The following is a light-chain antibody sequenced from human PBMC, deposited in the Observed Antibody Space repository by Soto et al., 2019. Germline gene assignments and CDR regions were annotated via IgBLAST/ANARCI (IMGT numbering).Light chain of an antibody. V-gene: IGKV2-28*01. CDR1: QSLLHNDGYNF. CDR3: MQALQIPWT. J-gene: IGKJ1*01. CDR2: LGS. Sequence: IVMTQSPLSLPVTPGEPASISCRSSQSLLHNDGYNFLGWYLQKPGQSPQLLIYLGSDRASGVPDRFSGSGSGTDFTLKISRVEAYDVGVYYCMQALQIPWTFGQGTKVEIK.